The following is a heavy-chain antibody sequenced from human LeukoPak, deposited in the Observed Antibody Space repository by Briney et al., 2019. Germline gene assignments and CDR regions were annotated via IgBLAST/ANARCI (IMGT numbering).Heavy chain of an antibody. Sequence: SETLSLTCTVSGGSISNSGYFWGWIRQPPGKGLEWVGSIFYSGDTYYNPSLKSRVTISVDTSKNQFSLKLSSVTAADTAVYYCARGGANCSGGSCYADPTHFQHWGQGTLVTVSS. CDR3: ARGGANCSGGSCYADPTHFQH. CDR1: GGSISNSGYF. D-gene: IGHD2-15*01. V-gene: IGHV4-39*07. CDR2: IFYSGDT. J-gene: IGHJ1*01.